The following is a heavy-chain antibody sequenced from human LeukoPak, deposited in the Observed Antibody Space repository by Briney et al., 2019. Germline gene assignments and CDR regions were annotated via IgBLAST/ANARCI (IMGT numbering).Heavy chain of an antibody. CDR3: SRVDDRGYDSNAFDI. D-gene: IGHD5-12*01. Sequence: SVKLSCTASGGTFSIYAFAWVRQAPGQGLEWMSSIIPILGIANYAQNFQGRVTITADKSTNTAYMELTSLRSEDTAVYYCSRVDDRGYDSNAFDIWGQGTMVTVSS. J-gene: IGHJ3*02. CDR1: GGTFSIYA. V-gene: IGHV1-69*04. CDR2: IIPILGIA.